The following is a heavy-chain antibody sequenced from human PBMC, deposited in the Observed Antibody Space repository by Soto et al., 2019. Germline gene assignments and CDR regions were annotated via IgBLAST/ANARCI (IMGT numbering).Heavy chain of an antibody. Sequence: SCAASGFTFSSYAMHWVRQAPGKGLEWVAVISYDGSNKYYADSVKGRFTISRDNSKNTLYLQMNSLRAEDTAVYYCARKGYCSGGSCSNDAFDIWGQGTMVTVSS. V-gene: IGHV3-30-3*01. D-gene: IGHD2-15*01. CDR2: ISYDGSNK. CDR1: GFTFSSYA. CDR3: ARKGYCSGGSCSNDAFDI. J-gene: IGHJ3*02.